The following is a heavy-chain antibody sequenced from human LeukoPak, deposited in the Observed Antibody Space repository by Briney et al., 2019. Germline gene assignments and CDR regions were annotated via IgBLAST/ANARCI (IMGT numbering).Heavy chain of an antibody. CDR1: GGSISSYY. CDR3: ATRGIMITFGGVIVSYFDY. J-gene: IGHJ4*02. Sequence: KPSETLSLTCTVSGGSISSYYWSWIRQPAGKGLEWIGRIYTSGSTNYNPSLKSRVTMSVDTSKNQFSLKLSSVTAADTAVYYCATRGIMITFGGVIVSYFDYWGQGTLVTVSS. V-gene: IGHV4-4*07. CDR2: IYTSGST. D-gene: IGHD3-16*02.